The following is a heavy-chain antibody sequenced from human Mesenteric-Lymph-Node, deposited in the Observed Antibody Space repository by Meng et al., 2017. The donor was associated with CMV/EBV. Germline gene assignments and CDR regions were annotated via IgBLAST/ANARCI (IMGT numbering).Heavy chain of an antibody. Sequence: ASVKVSCKASGYTFTSYGISWVRQAPGQGLEWMGWISAYNGNTNYAQKLQGRVTITTDESTSTAYMELSSLRSEDTAVYYCARGLEPAAIRGKMGWFDPWGQGTLVTVSS. J-gene: IGHJ5*02. CDR1: GYTFTSYG. D-gene: IGHD2-2*01. V-gene: IGHV1-18*01. CDR2: ISAYNGNT. CDR3: ARGLEPAAIRGKMGWFDP.